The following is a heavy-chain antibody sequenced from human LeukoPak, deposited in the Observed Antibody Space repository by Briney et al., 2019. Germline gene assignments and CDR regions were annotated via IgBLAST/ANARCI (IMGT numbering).Heavy chain of an antibody. CDR3: ARGRGGYYDY. V-gene: IGHV3-64*01. D-gene: IGHD3-22*01. J-gene: IGHJ4*02. CDR2: VSSDGGST. Sequence: PGGSLRLSCAASGFTFSTYAMHWVRQAPGKGLEYVSAVSSDGGSTYYANSVKDGYTISRDNSKNTLYLEMGSLRAEDMAVYYCARGRGGYYDYWGQGTLVTVSS. CDR1: GFTFSTYA.